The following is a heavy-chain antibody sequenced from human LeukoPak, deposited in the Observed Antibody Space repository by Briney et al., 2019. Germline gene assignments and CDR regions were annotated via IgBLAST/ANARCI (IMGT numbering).Heavy chain of an antibody. D-gene: IGHD2-21*01. V-gene: IGHV4-59*08. Sequence: SETLSLTCTVSGGSISSYYWSWLRQPPGKGLEWIGYIYYSGSTNYNPSLKSRVTISVDPSKNQLSLKLSSVTAADTAVYYCARHAYGGLNYYGLDVWGQGTTVTVSS. CDR3: ARHAYGGLNYYGLDV. CDR2: IYYSGST. CDR1: GGSISSYY. J-gene: IGHJ6*02.